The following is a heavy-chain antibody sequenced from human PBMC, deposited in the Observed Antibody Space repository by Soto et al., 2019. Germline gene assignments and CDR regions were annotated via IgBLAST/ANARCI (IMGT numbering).Heavy chain of an antibody. Sequence: GGSLRLSCAASGFTFSSYGMHWVRQAPGKGLEWVAVIWYDGSNKYYADSVKGRFTISRDNSKNTLYLQMNSLRAEDTAVYYCARDSNVGAGTVYYYGMDVWGQGTTVTVSS. V-gene: IGHV3-33*01. CDR3: ARDSNVGAGTVYYYGMDV. J-gene: IGHJ6*02. CDR2: IWYDGSNK. CDR1: GFTFSSYG. D-gene: IGHD6-19*01.